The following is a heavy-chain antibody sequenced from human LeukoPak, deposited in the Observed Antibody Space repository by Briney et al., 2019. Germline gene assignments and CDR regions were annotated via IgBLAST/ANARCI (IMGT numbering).Heavy chain of an antibody. Sequence: SQTLSLTCTLSGGSISSDTYYWTWIRQPAGKGLEWIGRIYTSGSTNYNPSLKSRVTISVDTSKNQFSLKLSSVTAADTAVYCCARYTVARRYFDYWGQGTLVTVSS. V-gene: IGHV4-61*02. CDR2: IYTSGST. CDR1: GGSISSDTYY. D-gene: IGHD6-19*01. J-gene: IGHJ4*02. CDR3: ARYTVARRYFDY.